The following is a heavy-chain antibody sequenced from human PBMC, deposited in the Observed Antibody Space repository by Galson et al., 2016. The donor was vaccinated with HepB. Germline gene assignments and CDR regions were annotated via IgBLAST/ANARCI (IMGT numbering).Heavy chain of an antibody. Sequence: SVKVSCKASGGTFNIYAISWVRQAPGQGLEWMGGIIPMYVTANYSQKFQGRVTITADESTRTAYMELSSLRSEDTALYYCARAFGYCGRTICYNYYYGMDVWGQGTTVTVSS. CDR2: IIPMYVTA. CDR3: ARAFGYCGRTICYNYYYGMDV. V-gene: IGHV1-69*13. J-gene: IGHJ6*02. CDR1: GGTFNIYA. D-gene: IGHD2-2*02.